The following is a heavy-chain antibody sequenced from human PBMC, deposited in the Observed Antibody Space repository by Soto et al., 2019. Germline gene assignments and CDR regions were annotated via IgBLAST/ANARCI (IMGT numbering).Heavy chain of an antibody. J-gene: IGHJ4*02. CDR1: GGSFSGYY. CDR2: INHSGST. D-gene: IGHD3-10*01. V-gene: IGHV4-34*01. Sequence: PSETLSLTCAVYGGSFSGYYWSWIRQPPGKGLEWIGEINHSGSTNYNPSLKSRVTISVDTSKNQFSLKLSSVTAADTAVYYCASLGFGESGDFDYWGQGTLVTVSS. CDR3: ASLGFGESGDFDY.